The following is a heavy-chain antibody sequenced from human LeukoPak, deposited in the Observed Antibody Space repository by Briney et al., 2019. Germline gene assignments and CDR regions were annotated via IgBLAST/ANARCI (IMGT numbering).Heavy chain of an antibody. CDR1: GGTFSSYA. Sequence: SVKVSCEASGGTFSSYAISWVRQAPGQGLEWMGGIIPIFGTANYAQKFQGRVTITADESTSTAYMELSSLRSEDTAVYYCAQGMVRGVEAYYYYGMDVWGKGTTVTVSS. CDR3: AQGMVRGVEAYYYYGMDV. D-gene: IGHD3-10*01. CDR2: IIPIFGTA. J-gene: IGHJ6*04. V-gene: IGHV1-69*01.